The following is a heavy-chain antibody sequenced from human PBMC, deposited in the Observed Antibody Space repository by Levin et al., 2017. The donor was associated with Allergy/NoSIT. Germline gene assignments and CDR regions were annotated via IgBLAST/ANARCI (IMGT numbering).Heavy chain of an antibody. Sequence: QAGGSLRLSCAASGLTFSSYAMSWVRQAPGKGLEWVSAMTGSGSTFYADSVKGRFTISRDNSKNTLYLQMDSLRAEDTAVYYCAKDGSSARLADWGQGTLVTVSS. CDR3: AKDGSSARLAD. V-gene: IGHV3-23*01. CDR2: MTGSGST. CDR1: GLTFSSYA. D-gene: IGHD3-22*01. J-gene: IGHJ4*02.